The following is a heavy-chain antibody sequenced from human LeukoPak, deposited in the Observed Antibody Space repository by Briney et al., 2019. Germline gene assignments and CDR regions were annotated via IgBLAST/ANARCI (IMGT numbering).Heavy chain of an antibody. J-gene: IGHJ4*02. D-gene: IGHD6-19*01. CDR1: GGSLSSSY. Sequence: SETLSLTWTVSGGSLSSSYWSWVRQPPGNGLEWIGYIYYSGSTNYNPSLKSRVTMSVDTSKNHFSLKLSSVTAADTAVYYCARRESSGYFDYWGQGTLVTVSS. V-gene: IGHV4-59*08. CDR2: IYYSGST. CDR3: ARRESSGYFDY.